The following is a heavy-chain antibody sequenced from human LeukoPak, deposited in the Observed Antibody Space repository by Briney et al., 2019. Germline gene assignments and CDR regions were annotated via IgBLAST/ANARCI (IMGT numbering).Heavy chain of an antibody. CDR1: GFTFSSYA. V-gene: IGHV3-23*01. D-gene: IGHD6-19*01. CDR2: IGGNGDTT. J-gene: IGHJ4*02. Sequence: GGSLRLSCAASGFTFSSYAMSWVRQAPGKGLEWVSVIGGNGDTTYYADSVKGRFTISRDNSKNTLYLQMNSLRAEDTAVYYCXXXXXXAVAGPYYFDYWGQGTLVTVSS. CDR3: XXXXXXAVAGPYYFDY.